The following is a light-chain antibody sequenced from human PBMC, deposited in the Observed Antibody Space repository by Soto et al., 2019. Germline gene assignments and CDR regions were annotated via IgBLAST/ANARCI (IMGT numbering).Light chain of an antibody. CDR1: QSVSGW. CDR3: QQYETFSGT. Sequence: MAQSASTLSATDGDTVTVTCLASQSVSGWLAWYQQKPGEAPKLLIYDASALPRGVPSRFSGSGSGTKFTLTIASLQPDDFATYYCQQYETFSGTFGPGTKVDNK. CDR2: DAS. J-gene: IGKJ1*01. V-gene: IGKV1-5*01.